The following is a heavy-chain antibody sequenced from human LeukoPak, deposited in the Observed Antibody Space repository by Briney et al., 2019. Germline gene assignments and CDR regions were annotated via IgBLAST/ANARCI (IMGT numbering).Heavy chain of an antibody. CDR3: AKGDCSSTSCYTAYYYYYMDV. Sequence: GGSLRLSCAASGFTFSSYAMSWVRQAPGKGLEWVSAISGSGGSTYYADSVKGRFTISRDNSKNTLYLQMNSLRAEDTAVYYCAKGDCSSTSCYTAYYYYYMDVWGKGTTVTVSS. CDR2: ISGSGGST. CDR1: GFTFSSYA. V-gene: IGHV3-23*01. J-gene: IGHJ6*03. D-gene: IGHD2-2*01.